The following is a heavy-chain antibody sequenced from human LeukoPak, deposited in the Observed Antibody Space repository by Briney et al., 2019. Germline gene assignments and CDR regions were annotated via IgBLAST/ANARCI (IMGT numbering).Heavy chain of an antibody. CDR1: GGSISSYY. J-gene: IGHJ4*02. Sequence: SETLSLTCTVSGGSISSYYWSWIRQPPGKGLEWIGSIYHSGSTYYNPSLKSRVTISVDTSKNQFSLKLSSVTAADTAVYYCATLRASSGWYEGPDYWGQGTLVTVSS. D-gene: IGHD6-19*01. V-gene: IGHV4-59*04. CDR3: ATLRASSGWYEGPDY. CDR2: IYHSGST.